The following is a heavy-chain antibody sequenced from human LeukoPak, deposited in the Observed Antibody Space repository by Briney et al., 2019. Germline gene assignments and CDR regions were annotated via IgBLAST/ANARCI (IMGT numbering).Heavy chain of an antibody. CDR2: ISGGGGST. J-gene: IGHJ2*01. CDR1: GLIFSNYA. D-gene: IGHD1-20*01. Sequence: PGGSLRLSCSASGLIFSNYAMTWVRQAPGKGLEWVSVISGGGGSTFYADSVKGRFTISRDNSKNTLFMEMNNLRAEDTALYYCAKDRSRNNWNALHFDLWGRGTLVTVSS. V-gene: IGHV3-23*01. CDR3: AKDRSRNNWNALHFDL.